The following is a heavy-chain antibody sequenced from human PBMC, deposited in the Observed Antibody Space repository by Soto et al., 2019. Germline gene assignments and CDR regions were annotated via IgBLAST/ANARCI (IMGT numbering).Heavy chain of an antibody. V-gene: IGHV1-69*02. Sequence: ASVTVSCKASGCTFSSYTISWVRQAPGQGLEWMGRIIPILGIANYAQKFQGRVTITADKSTSTAYMELNSLRAEDTAVYYCARLGPYASGTYSFRHNRFDPWGQGTLVTVSS. CDR2: IIPILGIA. J-gene: IGHJ5*02. CDR1: GCTFSSYT. D-gene: IGHD3-10*01. CDR3: ARLGPYASGTYSFRHNRFDP.